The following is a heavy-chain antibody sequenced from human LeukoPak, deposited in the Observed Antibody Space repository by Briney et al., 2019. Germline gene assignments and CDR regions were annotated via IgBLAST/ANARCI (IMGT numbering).Heavy chain of an antibody. Sequence: SGRSLRLSCAASGFMFDDYAMHWVRQAPGKGLEWVSGISWNSGVIVYADSVKGRFTISRDNSKNTLYLQMNSLRAEDTAVYYCAKMTIAAAGYLEHDAFDIWGQGTMVTVSS. CDR1: GFMFDDYA. CDR2: ISWNSGVI. J-gene: IGHJ3*02. D-gene: IGHD6-13*01. V-gene: IGHV3-9*01. CDR3: AKMTIAAAGYLEHDAFDI.